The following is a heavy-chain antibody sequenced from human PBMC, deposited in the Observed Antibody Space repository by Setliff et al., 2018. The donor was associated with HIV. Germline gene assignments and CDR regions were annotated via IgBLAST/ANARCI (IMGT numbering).Heavy chain of an antibody. CDR1: GGSFSGYY. CDR3: ARLGDNSDWRSNYFFYYFDV. J-gene: IGHJ6*03. V-gene: IGHV4-34*01. Sequence: SETLSLTCAVYGGSFSGYYWSWIRQPPGKGLEWIGEIDHSGSTKYNPSLKSRVTISVDTSKNQFPLKLTSVTAADTAVYYCARLGDNSDWRSNYFFYYFDVWGKGTTVTVSS. CDR2: IDHSGST. D-gene: IGHD3-22*01.